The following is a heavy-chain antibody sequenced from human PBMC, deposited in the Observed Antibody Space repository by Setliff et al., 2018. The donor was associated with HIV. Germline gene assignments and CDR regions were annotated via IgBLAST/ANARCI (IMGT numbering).Heavy chain of an antibody. J-gene: IGHJ4*02. CDR2: ISSSGTTV. Sequence: PGGSLRLSCAASGFSFSSYTMNWVRQAPGKGLEWVSYISSSGTTVYYADSVKGRFTISRDNAKNSLYLQMNSLRAEDTAVFYCARELCTGGYCYSDYWGQGTLVTVSS. V-gene: IGHV3-48*01. D-gene: IGHD2-8*02. CDR1: GFSFSSYT. CDR3: ARELCTGGYCYSDY.